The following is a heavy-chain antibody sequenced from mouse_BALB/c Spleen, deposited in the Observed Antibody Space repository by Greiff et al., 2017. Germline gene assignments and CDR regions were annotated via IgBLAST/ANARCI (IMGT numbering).Heavy chain of an antibody. D-gene: IGHD2-1*01. CDR2: ISSGSSTI. V-gene: IGHV5-17*02. Sequence: EVQVVESGGGLVQPGGSRKLSCAASGFTFSSFGMHWVRQAPEKGLEWVAYISSGSSTIYYADTVKGRFTLSRDNPKNTLFLQMTSLRSEDTAMYYCARGNSPWGQGTLVTVSA. CDR3: ARGNSP. J-gene: IGHJ3*01. CDR1: GFTFSSFG.